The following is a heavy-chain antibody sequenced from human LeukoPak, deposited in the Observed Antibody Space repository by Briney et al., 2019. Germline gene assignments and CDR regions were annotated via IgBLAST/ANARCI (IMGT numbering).Heavy chain of an antibody. D-gene: IGHD3-3*01. V-gene: IGHV5-51*01. J-gene: IGHJ4*02. CDR1: GYSFNNYW. CDR3: AGGANYDFWTGYFNY. Sequence: GESLKISCKGYGYSFNNYWIGWVRQMPGKGLEWMGIIYPSDSDTRYSPSFQGQVTISADTSINTAYVQWSSLKASDTAMYYCAGGANYDFWTGYFNYWGQGTLVTVS. CDR2: IYPSDSDT.